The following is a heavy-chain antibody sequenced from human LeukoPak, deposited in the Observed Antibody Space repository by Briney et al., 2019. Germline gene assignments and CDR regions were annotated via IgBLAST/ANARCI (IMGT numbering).Heavy chain of an antibody. CDR2: IYHSGST. V-gene: IGHV4-38-2*02. CDR1: SYSISGGYY. J-gene: IGHJ4*02. CDR3: AREEAVAAPEGGDY. D-gene: IGHD6-19*01. Sequence: SETLSLTCSVSSYSISGGYYWGWIRQPPGKGLEWIGSIYHSGSTNYNPSLKSRVTISVDKSKNQFSLKLSSVTAADTAVYYCAREEAVAAPEGGDYWGQGTLVTVSS.